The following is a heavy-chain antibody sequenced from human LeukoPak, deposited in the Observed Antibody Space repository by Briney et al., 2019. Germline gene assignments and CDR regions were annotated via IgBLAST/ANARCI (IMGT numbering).Heavy chain of an antibody. V-gene: IGHV4-4*07. CDR2: IYTSGST. Sequence: SETLSLTCTVSGVSISSYYWSWIRQPAGKGLEWIGRIYTSGSTNYNPSLKSRVTISVDTSKNQFSLKLSSVTAADTAVYYCARASRINRYSGSYPFDYWGQGTLVTVSS. CDR3: ARASRINRYSGSYPFDY. J-gene: IGHJ4*02. D-gene: IGHD1-26*01. CDR1: GVSISSYY.